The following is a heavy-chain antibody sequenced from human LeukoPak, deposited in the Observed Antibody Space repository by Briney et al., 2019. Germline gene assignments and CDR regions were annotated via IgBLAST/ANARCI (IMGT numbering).Heavy chain of an antibody. Sequence: PGGSLRLSCAASGFTFNNYWMHWVRQAPGKGLVWVSRSNSDGSSTSYADSVKGRFTVSRDNAKNTLYLQMNSLRAEDTAVFYCARGRAYTGRPVDYWGQGTLVTVSS. J-gene: IGHJ4*02. D-gene: IGHD1-26*01. CDR2: SNSDGSST. CDR3: ARGRAYTGRPVDY. CDR1: GFTFNNYW. V-gene: IGHV3-74*01.